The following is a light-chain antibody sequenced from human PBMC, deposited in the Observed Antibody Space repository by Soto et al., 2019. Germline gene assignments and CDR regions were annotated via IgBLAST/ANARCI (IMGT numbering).Light chain of an antibody. CDR2: EVS. CDR1: SSDVGGYKY. CDR3: SSYTSSSTPV. V-gene: IGLV2-14*01. J-gene: IGLJ1*01. Sequence: QSALTQPASVSGSPGQSITISCTGTSSDVGGYKYVSWYQHHPGKAPKLMMSEVSNRPSGVSDRFSGSKSGNTASLTISGLQSEYEADYYCSSYTSSSTPVFGTGTKLTVL.